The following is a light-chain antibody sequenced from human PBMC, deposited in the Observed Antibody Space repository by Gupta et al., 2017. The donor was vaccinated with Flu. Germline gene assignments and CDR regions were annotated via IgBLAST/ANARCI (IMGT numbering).Light chain of an antibody. CDR1: NSNFGAGYD. J-gene: IGLJ3*02. V-gene: IGLV1-40*01. Sequence: VPISCTGTNSNFGAGYDVHWYQQFPGTVPKLLISNNSNRLSGVPDRFSGSRSGTSASLDITGLQAEDEADYYCQSYDNTVRGWVFGGGTKLTVL. CDR3: QSYDNTVRGWV. CDR2: NNS.